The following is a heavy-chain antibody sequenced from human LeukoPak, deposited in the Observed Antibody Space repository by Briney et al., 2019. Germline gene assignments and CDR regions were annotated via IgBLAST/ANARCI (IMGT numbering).Heavy chain of an antibody. Sequence: KTSETLSLTCTVSGGSISSSSYYWGWIRQPPGKGLEWIGSIYYSGSTYYNPSLKSRVTISVDTSKNQFSLKLSSVTAADTAVYYCARDHRAAAGSFDYWGQGTLVTVSS. CDR1: GGSISSSSYY. CDR2: IYYSGST. J-gene: IGHJ4*02. V-gene: IGHV4-39*07. D-gene: IGHD6-13*01. CDR3: ARDHRAAAGSFDY.